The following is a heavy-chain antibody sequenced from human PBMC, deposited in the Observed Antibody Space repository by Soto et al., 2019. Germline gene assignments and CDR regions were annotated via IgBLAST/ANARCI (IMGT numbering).Heavy chain of an antibody. J-gene: IGHJ4*02. D-gene: IGHD3-3*01. CDR3: AKAGPNYDFWSSNFDY. CDR1: GFTFSSYA. V-gene: IGHV3-23*01. CDR2: ISGSGGST. Sequence: GGSLRLSCAASGFTFSSYAMSWVRQAPGKGLEWVSAISGSGGSTYYADSVKGRFTISRDNSKNTLYLQMNSLRAEDTAVYYCAKAGPNYDFWSSNFDYWGQGTLVTVSS.